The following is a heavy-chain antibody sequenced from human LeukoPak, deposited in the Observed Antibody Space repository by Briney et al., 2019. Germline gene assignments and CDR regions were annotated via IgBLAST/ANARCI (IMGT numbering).Heavy chain of an antibody. J-gene: IGHJ4*02. CDR2: IIPIFGTA. V-gene: IGHV1-69*13. Sequence: ASVKVSCKASGGTFSSYAISWVRQAPGQGLEWMGGIIPIFGTANYAQKFQGRVTITADESTSTAYMELSSLRSEDTAVYYCARAPDTATVDWGVYYWGQGTLVTVSS. CDR1: GGTFSSYA. CDR3: ARAPDTATVDWGVYY. D-gene: IGHD5-18*01.